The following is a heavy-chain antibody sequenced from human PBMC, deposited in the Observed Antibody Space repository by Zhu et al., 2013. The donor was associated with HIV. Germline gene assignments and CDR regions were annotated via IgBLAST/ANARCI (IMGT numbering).Heavy chain of an antibody. J-gene: IGHJ6*02. Sequence: QVQLVQSGAEVKKPGASVKVSCKASGYTFTGYYIHWVRQAPGQGLEWMGWINPNSGGTSYAQKFQGRVTMTRDTSISTAHMELSRLRSDDTAVYYCARGYCTTTTCSTYDYHYGMDVWGQGTTVNVS. CDR1: GYTFTGYY. V-gene: IGHV1-2*02. CDR2: INPNSGGT. D-gene: IGHD2-2*01. CDR3: ARGYCTTTTCSTYDYHYGMDV.